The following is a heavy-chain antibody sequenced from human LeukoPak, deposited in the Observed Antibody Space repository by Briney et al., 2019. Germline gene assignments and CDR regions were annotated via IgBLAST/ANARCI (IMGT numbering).Heavy chain of an antibody. CDR1: GFTFSSYA. D-gene: IGHD6-19*01. Sequence: GGSLRLSCAASGFTFSSYAMHWVRQAPGKGLEWVAVISYDGSNKYYADSVKGRFTISRDNSKNTLYLQMNSLRAEDTAVYYCARDISIALAVDYYYGMDVWGQGTTVTVSS. CDR3: ARDISIALAVDYYYGMDV. CDR2: ISYDGSNK. V-gene: IGHV3-30-3*01. J-gene: IGHJ6*02.